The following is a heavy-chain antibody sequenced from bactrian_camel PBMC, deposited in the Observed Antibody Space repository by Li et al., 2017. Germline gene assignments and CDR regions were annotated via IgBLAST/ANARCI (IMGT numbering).Heavy chain of an antibody. V-gene: IGHV3S1*01. J-gene: IGHJ4*01. CDR1: GVTDSRNC. Sequence: HVQLVESGGGSVQAGGSLRLSCVVSGVTDSRNCMGWFRQAPGKEREAVAGLYLGGGSPYYADSVKGRFTISKDGAKNILYLQMTNLKPEDTAMYYCAADYLCEVRSIDYDYWGQGTQVTVS. CDR3: AADYLCEVRSIDYDY. CDR2: LYLGGGSP. D-gene: IGHD1*01.